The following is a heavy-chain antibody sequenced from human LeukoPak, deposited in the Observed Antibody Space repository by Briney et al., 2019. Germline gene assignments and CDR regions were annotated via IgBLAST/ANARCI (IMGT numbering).Heavy chain of an antibody. CDR3: ANHGVYSGSYSMDV. D-gene: IGHD1-26*01. J-gene: IGHJ6*02. Sequence: PGGALRLSFVISGFSVSNNYMSGVRQAPGEGLEWVSTFGNSTHYADSVKGRFTISRDNSKNTLYLQMNSLRADDTAVYYCANHGVYSGSYSMDVWGQGTTVIVSS. CDR1: GFSVSNNY. CDR2: FGNST. V-gene: IGHV3-53*01.